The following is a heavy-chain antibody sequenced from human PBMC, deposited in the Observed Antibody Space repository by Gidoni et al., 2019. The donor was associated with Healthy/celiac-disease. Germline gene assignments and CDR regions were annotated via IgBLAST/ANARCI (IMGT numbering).Heavy chain of an antibody. CDR1: GFTVSSNY. V-gene: IGHV3-53*04. CDR2: IYSGGST. CDR3: ARDLDYGDSSHHLQGAR. J-gene: IGHJ4*02. Sequence: EVQLVESGGGLVQPGGSLRLSCAASGFTVSSNYMSWVRQAPGKGLEWVSVIYSGGSTYYADSVKGRFTISRHNSKNTLYLQMNSLRAEDTAVYYCARDLDYGDSSHHLQGARWGQGTLVTVSS. D-gene: IGHD4-17*01.